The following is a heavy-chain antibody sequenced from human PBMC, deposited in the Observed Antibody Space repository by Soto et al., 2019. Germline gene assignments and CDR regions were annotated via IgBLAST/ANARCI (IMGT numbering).Heavy chain of an antibody. D-gene: IGHD6-13*01. CDR1: GFIFSNAW. CDR3: TTGWSSRDY. V-gene: IGHV3-15*01. CDR2: IRSKSDGGTT. Sequence: VQLVECGGGLVKPGGSLRLSCAASGFIFSNAWMNWVRQAPGKGLEWVGRIRSKSDGGTTDYAAPVEGRFIISRDDSKNMLYLQMNSLKIEDTAVYYCTTGWSSRDYWGQGTLVTVSS. J-gene: IGHJ4*02.